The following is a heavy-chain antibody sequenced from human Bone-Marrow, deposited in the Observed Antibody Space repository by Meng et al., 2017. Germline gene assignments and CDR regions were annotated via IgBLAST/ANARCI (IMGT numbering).Heavy chain of an antibody. V-gene: IGHV4-61*01. Sequence: SETLSLTCTVSGGSVSSGSYYWSWIRQPPGKGLEWIGYIYYSGSTNYNPSLKSRVTISADTSKNQFSLKLSSVTAADTAVYFCARGRREGYKQSDAFDIWGQGTLVTVSS. J-gene: IGHJ3*02. CDR3: ARGRREGYKQSDAFDI. CDR1: GGSVSSGSYY. CDR2: IYYSGST. D-gene: IGHD5-24*01.